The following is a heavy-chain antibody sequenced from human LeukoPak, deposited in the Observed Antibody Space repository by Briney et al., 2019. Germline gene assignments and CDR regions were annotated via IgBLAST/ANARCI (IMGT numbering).Heavy chain of an antibody. CDR1: GGSISSGDYY. V-gene: IGHV4-30-4*01. CDR3: ARVLGELYNWFDP. Sequence: SETLSLTCTVSGGSISSGDYYWSWIRQPPGKGLEWIGYIYYSGSTYYNPSLKSRVTISVDTSKNQFSLKLSSVTAADTAVYYCARVLGELYNWFDPWGQGTLVTVSS. D-gene: IGHD1-7*01. J-gene: IGHJ5*02. CDR2: IYYSGST.